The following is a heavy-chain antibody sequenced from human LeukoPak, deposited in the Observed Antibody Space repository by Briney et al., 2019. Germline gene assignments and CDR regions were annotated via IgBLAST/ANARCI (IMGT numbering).Heavy chain of an antibody. Sequence: GGSLRLSCAASRFTLSSHSMNWVRQAPGKGLEWVSSISSSSYIYYSDSVKGRFTISRDNARNSLYLQMNSLRAEDTAVYYCARAAENYGGRFDSWGQGTLVTVSS. D-gene: IGHD3-16*01. V-gene: IGHV3-21*01. CDR1: RFTLSSHS. CDR3: ARAAENYGGRFDS. J-gene: IGHJ4*02. CDR2: ISSSSYI.